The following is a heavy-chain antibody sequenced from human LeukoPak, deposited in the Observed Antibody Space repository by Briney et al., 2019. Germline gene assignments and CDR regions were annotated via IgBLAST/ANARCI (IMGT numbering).Heavy chain of an antibody. CDR2: TSYDGSNK. J-gene: IGHJ4*02. CDR3: AKDPHSSSWAFDY. V-gene: IGHV3-30*18. CDR1: GFTFSSYG. Sequence: GGSLRLSCAAPGFTFSSYGMHWVRQAPGKGLEWVAVTSYDGSNKYYADSVKGRFTISRDNSKNTLYLQMNSLRAEDTAVYYCAKDPHSSSWAFDYWGQGTLVTVSS. D-gene: IGHD6-13*01.